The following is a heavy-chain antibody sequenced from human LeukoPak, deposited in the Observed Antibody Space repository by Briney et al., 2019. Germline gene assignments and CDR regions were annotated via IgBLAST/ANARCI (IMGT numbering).Heavy chain of an antibody. J-gene: IGHJ5*02. Sequence: SETLSLTCTVSGGSISSYYWSWIRQPPGKGLEWIGNIYYSGSTNYNPSLKSRVTISVDTSKNQFSLKLSSVTAADTAVYYCARLYCSSTSCYGDWFDPWGQGTLVTVSS. CDR3: ARLYCSSTSCYGDWFDP. CDR1: GGSISSYY. CDR2: IYYSGST. V-gene: IGHV4-59*01. D-gene: IGHD2-2*01.